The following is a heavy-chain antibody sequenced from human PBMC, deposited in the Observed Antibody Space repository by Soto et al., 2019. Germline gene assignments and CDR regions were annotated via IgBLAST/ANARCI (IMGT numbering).Heavy chain of an antibody. J-gene: IGHJ4*02. CDR2: IWYDGSNK. CDR1: GFTFSSYG. V-gene: IGHV3-33*01. CDR3: ARNVGNSQYYFDY. D-gene: IGHD4-4*01. Sequence: GGSLRLSCAASGFTFSSYGMHWVRQAPGKGLEWVAVIWYDGSNKYYADSVKGRFTISRDNSKNTLYLQMNSLRAEDTAVYYCARNVGNSQYYFDYWGQGTLVTVSS.